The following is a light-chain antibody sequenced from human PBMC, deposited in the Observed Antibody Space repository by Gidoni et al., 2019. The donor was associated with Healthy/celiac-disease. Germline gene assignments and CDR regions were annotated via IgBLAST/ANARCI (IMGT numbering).Light chain of an antibody. CDR3: QQYGSSRLT. J-gene: IGKJ3*01. Sequence: EIVLTQSPGTLSLSPGKRDTLSCRASQSVRSSYLAWYQQKTGQAPRHLLYGASSSATGIPDRVSGSGSGTDFTLTISRLEPEEFAVYYCQQYGSSRLTFGPGTKAISN. CDR1: QSVRSSY. V-gene: IGKV3-20*01. CDR2: GAS.